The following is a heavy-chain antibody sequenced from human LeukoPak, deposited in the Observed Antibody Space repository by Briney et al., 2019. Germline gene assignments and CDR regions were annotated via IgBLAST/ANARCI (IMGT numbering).Heavy chain of an antibody. CDR3: ARDRRDIVVVPAAMDYYYYGMDV. CDR2: IYYSGST. V-gene: IGHV4-59*01. D-gene: IGHD2-2*01. J-gene: IGHJ6*04. CDR1: GDSISRYY. Sequence: SETLSLTCTVSGDSISRYYWSWIPHPPGKGLEWIRYIYYSGSTNYNPSLTGRVTISVDTSKNQFSLKLSSVTAADTAVYYCARDRRDIVVVPAAMDYYYYGMDVWGKGTTVTVSS.